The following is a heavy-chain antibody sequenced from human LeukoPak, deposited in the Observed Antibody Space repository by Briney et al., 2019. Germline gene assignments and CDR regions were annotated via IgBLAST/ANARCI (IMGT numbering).Heavy chain of an antibody. CDR2: ITWDGGNI. J-gene: IGHJ4*02. D-gene: IGHD3-3*01. CDR3: AKGYTFHGVAHDSGYFDY. Sequence: GGSLRLSCVTSGFTFGDYTMHWVRQVPGKGLEGLSGITWDGGNIAYADSVKGRFTISRDNAKSSLYLQMNSLRNEDMAFYFCAKGYTFHGVAHDSGYFDYWGQGTLVTVSS. CDR1: GFTFGDYT. V-gene: IGHV3-9*03.